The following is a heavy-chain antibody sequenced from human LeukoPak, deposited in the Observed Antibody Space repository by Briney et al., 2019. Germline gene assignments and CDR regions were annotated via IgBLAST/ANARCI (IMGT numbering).Heavy chain of an antibody. V-gene: IGHV3-23*01. CDR3: AKNRGYCSGGSCYFDY. CDR1: GFTFSSYA. D-gene: IGHD2-15*01. CDR2: ISGSGGST. J-gene: IGHJ4*02. Sequence: GGSLRLSRAASGFTFSSYAMSWVRQAPGEGLEWVSAISGSGGSTYYADSVKGRFTISRDNSKNTLYLQMNSLRAEDTAVYYCAKNRGYCSGGSCYFDYWAREPWSPSPQ.